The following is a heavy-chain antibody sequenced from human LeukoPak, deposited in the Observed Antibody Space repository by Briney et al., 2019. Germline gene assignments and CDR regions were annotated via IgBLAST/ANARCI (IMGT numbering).Heavy chain of an antibody. Sequence: SETLSLTCVVYGGXFSGYYCSWIRQPPGKGLEWPGEMNHSGSTNYNPSLKSRVTISVDTSKNQFSLKLSSVTAADTAVYYCARRICRGGSCYSIDYWGQGTLVTVSS. CDR1: GGXFSGYY. V-gene: IGHV4-34*01. D-gene: IGHD2-15*01. CDR2: MNHSGST. J-gene: IGHJ4*02. CDR3: ARRICRGGSCYSIDY.